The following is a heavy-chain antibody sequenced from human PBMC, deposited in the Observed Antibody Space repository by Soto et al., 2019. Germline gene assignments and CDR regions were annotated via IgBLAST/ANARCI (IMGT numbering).Heavy chain of an antibody. J-gene: IGHJ4*02. CDR2: IYYSGTT. V-gene: IGHV4-30-4*01. Sequence: QVQLQESGPGLAKPSQTLSLTCNVSGVSITSGDFYWNWIRQPPGRGLEWIGYIYYSGTTNYNPSLKSRITISLDTSKNQFSLKLSSVTAADTAVYYCVRRYYYDKSGYYGVDFWGQGTLVAVSS. CDR3: VRRYYYDKSGYYGVDF. D-gene: IGHD3-22*01. CDR1: GVSITSGDFY.